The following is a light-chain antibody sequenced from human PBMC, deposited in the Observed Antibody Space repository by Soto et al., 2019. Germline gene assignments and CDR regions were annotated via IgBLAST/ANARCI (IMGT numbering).Light chain of an antibody. CDR2: GAS. V-gene: IGKV3D-20*02. Sequence: IVLTQSPGTLSLSPGERATLSCRASQSVSSNHLAWYQQKPGQAPRLLIYGASSRATGIPDRFSGSGSGTDFTLTISRLEPEDFAVYYCHQRQYWPPITFGQGTRLEI. CDR3: HQRQYWPPIT. J-gene: IGKJ5*01. CDR1: QSVSSNH.